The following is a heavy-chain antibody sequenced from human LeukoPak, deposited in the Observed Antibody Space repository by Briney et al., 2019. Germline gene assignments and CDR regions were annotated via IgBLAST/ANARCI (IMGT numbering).Heavy chain of an antibody. CDR2: ISSSGTTV. CDR1: GFTFRSYE. J-gene: IGHJ5*02. Sequence: QPGGSLRLSCAASGFTFRSYEMNWVRQAPGRWLEWVSYISSSGTTVYYADSVKGRFTISRDNAKNSLYLQMNSLRAEDTAVYYCARSIIHWFDPWGQGTLVTVSS. V-gene: IGHV3-48*03. CDR3: ARSIIHWFDP.